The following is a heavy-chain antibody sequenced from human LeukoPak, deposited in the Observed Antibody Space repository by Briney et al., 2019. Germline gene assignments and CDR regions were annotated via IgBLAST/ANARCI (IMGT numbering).Heavy chain of an antibody. Sequence: GGSLRLPCAASGFTFRDYYMSWIRQAPGKGLDWVSYISSSSYTNYADSVKGRFTISRDNAKNSLYLQMNSLRAEDTAVYYCARDRKWGADAFDIWGQGTMVTVSS. V-gene: IGHV3-11*06. J-gene: IGHJ3*02. D-gene: IGHD1-26*01. CDR2: ISSSSYT. CDR1: GFTFRDYY. CDR3: ARDRKWGADAFDI.